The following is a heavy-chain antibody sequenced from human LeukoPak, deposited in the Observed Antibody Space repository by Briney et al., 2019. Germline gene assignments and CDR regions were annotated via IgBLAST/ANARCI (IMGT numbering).Heavy chain of an antibody. CDR1: GNTFTGYY. CDR2: INPNSGAT. D-gene: IGHD6-13*01. Sequence: ASVKVSCKASGNTFTGYYFHWVRQAPGQGLEWMGWINPNSGATDYAQKFQGRVTMTTDTSISTAYTEVSRLRPDDTAVYYCASVEAVGVGIDPWGQGTLVTVSS. V-gene: IGHV1-2*02. CDR3: ASVEAVGVGIDP. J-gene: IGHJ5*02.